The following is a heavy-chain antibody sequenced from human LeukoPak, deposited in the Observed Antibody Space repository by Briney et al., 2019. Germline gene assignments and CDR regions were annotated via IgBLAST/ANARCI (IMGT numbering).Heavy chain of an antibody. D-gene: IGHD3-10*01. Sequence: GGSLRLSCAASGFTFSSYGMHWVRQAPGKGLEWVAVISYDGSNKYYADSVKGRFTISRDNSKNTLYLQMNSLGAEDTAVYYCAKDPYGSGSYYGYYYYYGMDVWGQGTTVTVSS. CDR3: AKDPYGSGSYYGYYYYYGMDV. CDR1: GFTFSSYG. V-gene: IGHV3-30*18. CDR2: ISYDGSNK. J-gene: IGHJ6*02.